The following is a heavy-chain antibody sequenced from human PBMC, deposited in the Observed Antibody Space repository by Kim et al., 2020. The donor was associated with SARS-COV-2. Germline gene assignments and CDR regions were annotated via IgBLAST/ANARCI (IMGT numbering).Heavy chain of an antibody. CDR3: ARAGVFWSGYGMDV. Sequence: SETLSLTCNVSGGSFTRDYWSWVRQSPGKGLEWIGYIDYSGNTNYNPSLNSRVSISVDTSKNQFSLKVNSVTAADTAIYYFARAGVFWSGYGMDVWGQGTTVTVSS. V-gene: IGHV4-59*01. J-gene: IGHJ6*02. D-gene: IGHD3-3*01. CDR2: IDYSGNT. CDR1: GGSFTRDY.